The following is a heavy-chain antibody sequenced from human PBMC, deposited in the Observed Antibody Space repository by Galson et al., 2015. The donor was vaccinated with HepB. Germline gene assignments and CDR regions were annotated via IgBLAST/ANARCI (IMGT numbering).Heavy chain of an antibody. CDR1: GFTFSSYG. D-gene: IGHD6-6*01. V-gene: IGHV3-33*01. CDR2: IWYDGSNK. CDR3: ARDRLNQWYSSSNYTDV. J-gene: IGHJ6*03. Sequence: SLRLSCAASGFTFSSYGMHWVRQAPGKGLEWVAVIWYDGSNKYYADSVKGRFTISRDNSKNTLYLQMNSLRAEDTAVYYCARDRLNQWYSSSNYTDVWGKGTTVTVSS.